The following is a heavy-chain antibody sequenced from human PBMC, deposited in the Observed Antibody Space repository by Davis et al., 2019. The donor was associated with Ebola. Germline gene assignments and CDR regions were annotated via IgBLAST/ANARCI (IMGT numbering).Heavy chain of an antibody. D-gene: IGHD1-26*01. CDR2: IKSKTDGGTT. CDR1: GFTFSNAW. V-gene: IGHV3-15*01. Sequence: GGSLRLSCAASGFTFSNAWMSWVRQAPGKGLEWVGRIKSKTDGGTTDYAAPVKGRFTISRDDSEKTLYLQMNSLKTEDTAVYYCTAGVGASDFDYWGQGTLVTVSS. CDR3: TAGVGASDFDY. J-gene: IGHJ4*02.